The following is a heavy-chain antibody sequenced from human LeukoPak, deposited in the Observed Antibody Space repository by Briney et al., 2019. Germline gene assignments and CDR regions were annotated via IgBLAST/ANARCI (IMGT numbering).Heavy chain of an antibody. CDR1: GFTFSSYE. J-gene: IGHJ4*02. CDR3: ARENYDSSGSDGPFDY. Sequence: GGSLRLSCAASGFTFSSYEMNWVRQAPGKGMEWVSYISSSGSTIYYADSVKGRFTISRDNANTSLYLQMNSLRAEDTAVYYCARENYDSSGSDGPFDYWGQGTLVTVSS. CDR2: ISSSGSTI. V-gene: IGHV3-48*03. D-gene: IGHD3-22*01.